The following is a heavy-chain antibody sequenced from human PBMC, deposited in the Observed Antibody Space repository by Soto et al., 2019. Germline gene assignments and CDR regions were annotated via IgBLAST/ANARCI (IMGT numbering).Heavy chain of an antibody. Sequence: QITLKESGPTLVKPTQTLTLTCTLSGFSLSTTTVGVGWIRQPPGKALEWLALIYWDDDRRYIPSLKNRLTITTDTSGGPVLPTTTTMEPVHNATYYCPKLTQFAIKGYCVDYWGPGNLVTVSS. V-gene: IGHV2-5*02. J-gene: IGHJ4*02. D-gene: IGHD2-21*02. CDR1: GFSLSTTTVG. CDR2: IYWDDDR. CDR3: PKLTQFAIKGYCVDY.